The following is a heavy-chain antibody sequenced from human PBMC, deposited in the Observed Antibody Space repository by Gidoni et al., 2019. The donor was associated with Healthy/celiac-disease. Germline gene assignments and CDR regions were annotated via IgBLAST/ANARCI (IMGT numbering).Heavy chain of an antibody. CDR3: SRDQSSSWYGGRYYLDY. Sequence: EVQLVESGGGLVQPGGSPRLSCAASGFTFTSHSMHWVRQAPGKGLEYVSAISRIGGSTYYANSVKGRCTISRENSKNTLYLQMGSLRAEDMAVYYCSRDQSSSWYGGRYYLDYWGQGTLVTVSS. V-gene: IGHV3-64*01. D-gene: IGHD6-13*01. J-gene: IGHJ4*02. CDR1: GFTFTSHS. CDR2: ISRIGGST.